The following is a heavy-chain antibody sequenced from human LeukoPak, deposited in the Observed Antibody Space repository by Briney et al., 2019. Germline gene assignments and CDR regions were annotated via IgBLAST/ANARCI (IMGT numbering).Heavy chain of an antibody. V-gene: IGHV3-30*04. CDR3: AREYNGMDV. CDR2: ISYDGSNK. J-gene: IGHJ6*04. CDR1: GFTFSSYD. Sequence: PGGSLRLSCAASGFTFSSYDMHWVRQAPGKGLEWVAVISYDGSNKYYADSVKGRFTISRDNSKNTLYLQMNGLRAEDTAVYYCAREYNGMDVWGKGTTVTVSS. D-gene: IGHD1-14*01.